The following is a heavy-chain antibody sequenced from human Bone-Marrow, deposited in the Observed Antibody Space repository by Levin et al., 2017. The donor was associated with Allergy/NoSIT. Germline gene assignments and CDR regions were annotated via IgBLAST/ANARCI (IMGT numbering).Heavy chain of an antibody. V-gene: IGHV4-61*01. D-gene: IGHD6-6*01. CDR1: GGSVSSGSYY. Sequence: SCTVSGGSVSSGSYYWSWIRQPPGKGLEWIGYIYYSGSTNYNPSLKSRVTISVDTSKNQFSLKLSSVTAADTAVYYCAWGSSGGFDPWGQGTLVTVSS. CDR2: IYYSGST. CDR3: AWGSSGGFDP. J-gene: IGHJ5*02.